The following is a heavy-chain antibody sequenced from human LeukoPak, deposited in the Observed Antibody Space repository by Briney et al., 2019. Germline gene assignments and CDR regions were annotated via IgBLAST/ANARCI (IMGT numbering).Heavy chain of an antibody. V-gene: IGHV3-11*01. CDR3: ASSDYYDSSGYAW. CDR1: GFTFSDYY. J-gene: IGHJ4*02. CDR2: ISSSGSTI. D-gene: IGHD3-22*01. Sequence: GGSLRLSCAASGFTFSDYYMSWIRQAPGKGLEWVSYISSSGSTIYYADSVKGRFTISRDNAKNSLYLQMNSLRAEDTAVYCCASSDYYDSSGYAWWGQGTLVTVSS.